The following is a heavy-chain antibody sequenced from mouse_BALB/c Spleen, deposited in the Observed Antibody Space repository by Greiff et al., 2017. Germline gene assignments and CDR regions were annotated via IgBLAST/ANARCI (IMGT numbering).Heavy chain of an antibody. Sequence: EVKVVESGGGLVQPGGSRKLSCAASGFTFSSFGMHWVRQAPEKGLEWVAYISSGSSTIYYADTVKGRFTISRDNPKNTLFLQMTSLRSEDTAMYYCARRNYRYDEGAMDYWGQGTSVTVSS. CDR1: GFTFSSFG. CDR3: ARRNYRYDEGAMDY. D-gene: IGHD2-14*01. CDR2: ISSGSSTI. V-gene: IGHV5-17*02. J-gene: IGHJ4*01.